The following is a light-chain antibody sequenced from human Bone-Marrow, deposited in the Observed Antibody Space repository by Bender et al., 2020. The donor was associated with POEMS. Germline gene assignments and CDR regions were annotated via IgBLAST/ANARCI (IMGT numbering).Light chain of an antibody. CDR3: SSFEGTSVL. V-gene: IGLV1-44*01. CDR2: EVT. Sequence: QSVLTQPPSASGTPGQRVTISCSGGSSNIGAHAVNWYQHLPGTAPKLLIYEVTKRPSGVPDRFSGSKSGDAASLTVSGLRADDEADYYCSSFEGTSVLFGGGTKLTV. CDR1: SSNIGAHA. J-gene: IGLJ2*01.